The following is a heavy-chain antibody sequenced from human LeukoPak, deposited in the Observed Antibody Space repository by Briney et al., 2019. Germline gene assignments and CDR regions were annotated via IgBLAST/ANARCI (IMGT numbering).Heavy chain of an antibody. Sequence: PSETLSLTCTVSGGSISSYYWSWIRQPPGKGLEWIGYIYYSGSTNYNPSLKSRVTISVDTSKNQFSLKLSSETAADTAVYYCARVPGTAVAGTAAYYYYGMDVWGQGTTVTVSS. CDR1: GGSISSYY. V-gene: IGHV4-59*01. CDR2: IYYSGST. CDR3: ARVPGTAVAGTAAYYYYGMDV. D-gene: IGHD6-19*01. J-gene: IGHJ6*02.